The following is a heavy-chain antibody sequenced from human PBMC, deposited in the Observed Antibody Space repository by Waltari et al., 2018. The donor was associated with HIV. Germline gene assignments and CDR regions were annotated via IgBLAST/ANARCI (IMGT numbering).Heavy chain of an antibody. V-gene: IGHV3-48*03. Sequence: EVQLVESGGGLVQPGGSLRLSCVGPGFTFSNYEMTWVRQAPGRGLGWFSDIRAGGTKYYADSVKGRFSISRDNAKNSLYLQMNSLRAEDTAVYYCAKAVGDTSGRYWGGDVWGQGTTVTVSS. CDR2: IRAGGTK. J-gene: IGHJ6*02. CDR3: AKAVGDTSGRYWGGDV. D-gene: IGHD6-19*01. CDR1: GFTFSNYE.